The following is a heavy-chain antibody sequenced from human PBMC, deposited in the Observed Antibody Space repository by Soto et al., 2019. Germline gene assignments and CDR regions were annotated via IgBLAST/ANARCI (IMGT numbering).Heavy chain of an antibody. CDR3: ARDGQTIFGVVIILADDYGMDV. J-gene: IGHJ6*01. CDR2: LVVGSGNT. V-gene: IGHV1-58*01. D-gene: IGHD3-3*01. Sequence: SVKVSCKASGFTLSSSAVQWLRQARGQRLEWIGWLVVGSGNTHYAQNFQERVTFTRDMSTNTAYMELSSLRSEDTAVYYCARDGQTIFGVVIILADDYGMDVWG. CDR1: GFTLSSSA.